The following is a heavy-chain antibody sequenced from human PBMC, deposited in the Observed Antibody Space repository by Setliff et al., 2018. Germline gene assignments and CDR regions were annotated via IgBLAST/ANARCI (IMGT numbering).Heavy chain of an antibody. V-gene: IGHV4-61*09. CDR2: IYTSWST. Sequence: PSETLSLTCTVSGDSISSRRSYWGWFRQPAGKGLEWIGQIYTSWSTNYNPSLKSRVTISLDTSKNQFSLRLRSVTAADTAVYYCARMSGFQYMDVWGKGTTVTVSS. D-gene: IGHD3-3*01. J-gene: IGHJ6*03. CDR1: GDSISSRRSY. CDR3: ARMSGFQYMDV.